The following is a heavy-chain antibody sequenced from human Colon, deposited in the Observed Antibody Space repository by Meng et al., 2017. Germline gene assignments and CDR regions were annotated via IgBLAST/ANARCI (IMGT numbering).Heavy chain of an antibody. CDR2: IGHSGIT. J-gene: IGHJ4*02. CDR3: ARGKVTTRAIDY. D-gene: IGHD4-17*01. V-gene: IGHV4-39*07. CDR1: GGSISTSGYY. Sequence: QPQLQESGPGRVKPSEALSLTCSVSGGSISTSGYYWGWIRQPPGKGLEWIGSIGHSGITYYTPSLKSRVTISIDKSKNQFSLKLSSVTAADTAVYYCARGKVTTRAIDYWGQGTLVTVSS.